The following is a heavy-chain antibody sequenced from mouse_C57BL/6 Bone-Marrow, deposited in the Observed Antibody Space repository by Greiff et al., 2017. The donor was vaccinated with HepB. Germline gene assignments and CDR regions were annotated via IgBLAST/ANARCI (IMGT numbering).Heavy chain of an antibody. CDR2: IYPGDGDT. V-gene: IGHV1-82*01. D-gene: IGHD1-1*01. Sequence: VKLQQSGPELVKPGASVKISCKASGYAFSSSWMNWVKQRPGKGLEWIGRIYPGDGDTNYNGKFKGKATLTADKSSSTAYMQLSSLTSEDSAVYFCARGILYYGRNYAMDYWGQGTSVTVSS. J-gene: IGHJ4*01. CDR1: GYAFSSSW. CDR3: ARGILYYGRNYAMDY.